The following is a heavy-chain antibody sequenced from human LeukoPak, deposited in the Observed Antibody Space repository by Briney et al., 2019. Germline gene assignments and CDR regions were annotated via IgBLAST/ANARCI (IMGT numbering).Heavy chain of an antibody. CDR1: GFTFSSYW. CDR3: AREIYYYGSGNWFDP. CDR2: IKQDGSEK. D-gene: IGHD3-10*01. V-gene: IGHV3-7*01. Sequence: PGGSLRLSCAASGFTFSSYWMSWVRQAPGKGLEWVANIKQDGSEKYYVDSVKGRFTISRDNAKNSLYLQMNSLRAEDTAVYYCAREIYYYGSGNWFDPWGQGTLVTVSS. J-gene: IGHJ5*02.